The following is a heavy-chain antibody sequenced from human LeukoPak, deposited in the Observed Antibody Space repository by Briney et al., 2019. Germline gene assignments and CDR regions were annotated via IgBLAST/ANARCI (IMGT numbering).Heavy chain of an antibody. V-gene: IGHV4-59*12. D-gene: IGHD6-6*01. CDR1: GGSISSYY. CDR3: AREGSMTARPFVSIDY. CDR2: IYYSGST. J-gene: IGHJ4*02. Sequence: SETLSLTCTVSGGSISSYYWSWIRQPPGKGLEWIGYIYYSGSTNYNPSLKSRVTISVDTSKNQFSLKLSSVTAADTAVYYCAREGSMTARPFVSIDYWGQGTLVTVSS.